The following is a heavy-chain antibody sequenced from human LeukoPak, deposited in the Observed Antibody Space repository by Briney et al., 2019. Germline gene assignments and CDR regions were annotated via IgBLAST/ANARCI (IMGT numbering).Heavy chain of an antibody. D-gene: IGHD4-11*01. V-gene: IGHV1-8*01. J-gene: IGHJ4*02. CDR3: ARLSTVTTSFDY. Sequence: ASVKVSCKASGYTFTSYDINWVRQATGQGLEWMGWMNPISGNTGHAQKFQGRVTMTRDTSISTAYMELSSLRSEDTAVYYCARLSTVTTSFDYWGQGTLVTVSS. CDR2: MNPISGNT. CDR1: GYTFTSYD.